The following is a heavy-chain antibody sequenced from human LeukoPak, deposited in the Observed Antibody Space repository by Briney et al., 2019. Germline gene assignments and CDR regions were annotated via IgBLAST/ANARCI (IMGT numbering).Heavy chain of an antibody. CDR2: ISGRGDRT. CDR3: AKTYYYGSGTFSFDH. CDR1: GFTFINYA. V-gene: IGHV3-23*01. D-gene: IGHD3-10*01. Sequence: GGSLRLSCAASGFTFINYAMTWVRQAPGKGLEWVSGISGRGDRTHYADSVKGRFTISRDNSKNMVYMQMDSLRAEDTALYYYAKTYYYGSGTFSFDHWGQGTLVTVSS. J-gene: IGHJ4*02.